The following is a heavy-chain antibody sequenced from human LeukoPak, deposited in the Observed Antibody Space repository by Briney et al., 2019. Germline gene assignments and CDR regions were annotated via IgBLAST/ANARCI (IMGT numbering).Heavy chain of an antibody. V-gene: IGHV3-74*01. D-gene: IGHD2-15*01. J-gene: IGHJ4*02. CDR2: INSDGSVT. Sequence: HTGGSLRLSCAASGFTFSSCWIHWVRQAPGKGLVWVSRINSDGSVTTYADSVKGRFTISRDNAKNTLYLQMNSLRAEDTAVYYCARTEGYCSAGSCEHFDNWGQGTLVTVSS. CDR1: GFTFSSCW. CDR3: ARTEGYCSAGSCEHFDN.